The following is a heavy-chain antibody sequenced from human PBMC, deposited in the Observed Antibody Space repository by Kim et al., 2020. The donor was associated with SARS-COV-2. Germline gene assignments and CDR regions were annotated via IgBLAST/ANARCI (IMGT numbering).Heavy chain of an antibody. Sequence: GGSLRLSCAASGFTFSSYGMHWVRQAPGKGLEWVAVISYDGSNKYYADSVKGRFTISRDNSKNTLYLQMNSLRAEDTAVYYCARGSYGSGSYFPYYFDYWGQGTLVTVSP. D-gene: IGHD3-10*01. V-gene: IGHV3-33*05. CDR3: ARGSYGSGSYFPYYFDY. J-gene: IGHJ4*02. CDR2: ISYDGSNK. CDR1: GFTFSSYG.